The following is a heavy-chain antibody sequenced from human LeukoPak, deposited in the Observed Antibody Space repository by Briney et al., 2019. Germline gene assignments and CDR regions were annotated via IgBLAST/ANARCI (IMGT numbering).Heavy chain of an antibody. CDR1: GYTFTSYC. J-gene: IGHJ4*02. CDR2: ISAYNGNT. CDR3: ARDHNSGSYLFDY. V-gene: IGHV1-18*01. D-gene: IGHD1-26*01. Sequence: GASVNVSCQASGYTFTSYCISWVRQAPGQGLEWMGWISAYNGNTNYEQKLQGRVTMTTDTSTSTAYMELRSLRSDDAAVYYCARDHNSGSYLFDYWGQGTLVTVSS.